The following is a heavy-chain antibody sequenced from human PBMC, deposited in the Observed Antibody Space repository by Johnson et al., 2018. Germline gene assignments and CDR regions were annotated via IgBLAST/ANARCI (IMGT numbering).Heavy chain of an antibody. D-gene: IGHD3-22*01. J-gene: IGHJ1*01. CDR2: ISYDGSNK. V-gene: IGHV3-30*18. CDR1: GFIFSSYG. Sequence: VQLVESGGGVVQPGRSLRLSCAASGFIFSSYGMHWVRQAPGKGLEWVAVISYDGSNKYYAYSVKGRFTISRDNSKNTLYLQMNNLRAEDTAVYYCAKSRPYYYESADFQHWGQGTLVTVSS. CDR3: AKSRPYYYESADFQH.